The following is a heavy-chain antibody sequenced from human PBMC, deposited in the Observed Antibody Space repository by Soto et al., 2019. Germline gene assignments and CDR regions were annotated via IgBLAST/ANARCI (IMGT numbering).Heavy chain of an antibody. V-gene: IGHV3-23*01. Sequence: GGSLRLSCAASGFTFSSYAMSWVRQAPGKGLEWVSAISGSGGSTYYADSVKGRFTISRDNSKNTLYLQMNSLRAEDTAVDYCAKDKLEWRFLDRPFMGGGMDVWGLGTTVTVSS. D-gene: IGHD3-3*01. CDR3: AKDKLEWRFLDRPFMGGGMDV. J-gene: IGHJ6*02. CDR2: ISGSGGST. CDR1: GFTFSSYA.